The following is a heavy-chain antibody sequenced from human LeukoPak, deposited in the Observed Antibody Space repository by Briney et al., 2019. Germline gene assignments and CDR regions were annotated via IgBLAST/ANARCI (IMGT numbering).Heavy chain of an antibody. CDR3: AKGGTRAGYSSSWYGDAFDI. D-gene: IGHD6-13*01. Sequence: GASVKVSCKVSGYTLTELSMHWVRQAPGKGLEWMGGFHPEDGETIYAQKFQGRVTMTEDTSTDTAYMELSSLRSEDTAVYYCAKGGTRAGYSSSWYGDAFDIWGQGTMVTVFS. CDR1: GYTLTELS. CDR2: FHPEDGET. J-gene: IGHJ3*02. V-gene: IGHV1-24*01.